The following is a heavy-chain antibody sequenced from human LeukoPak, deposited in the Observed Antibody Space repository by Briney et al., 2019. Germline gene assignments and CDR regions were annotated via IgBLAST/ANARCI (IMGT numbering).Heavy chain of an antibody. CDR1: GFTFSNYA. Sequence: PGGSLRLSCEASGFTFSNYAMDWVRQVPGKGLEWVAIISYDGNKRYYADSVKGRFTISRDNSRNTLYLQMNGLRPEDRGVYYCVRDAGDKTAYYGDQFDFWGQGTLVTVSS. D-gene: IGHD3-9*01. CDR3: VRDAGDKTAYYGDQFDF. V-gene: IGHV3-30*01. CDR2: ISYDGNKR. J-gene: IGHJ4*02.